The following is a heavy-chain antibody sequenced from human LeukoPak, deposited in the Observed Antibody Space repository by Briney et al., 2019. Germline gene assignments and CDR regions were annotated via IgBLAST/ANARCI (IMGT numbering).Heavy chain of an antibody. D-gene: IGHD6-19*01. Sequence: GESLKISYKGSGYSFTSYWISWVRQMPGKGLEWMGRIDPSDSYTNYSPSFQGHVTISADKSIGTAYLQWSSLKASDTAMYYCARSGTVEYYDYWGQGTLVTVSS. CDR3: ARSGTVEYYDY. CDR1: GYSFTSYW. V-gene: IGHV5-10-1*01. J-gene: IGHJ4*02. CDR2: IDPSDSYT.